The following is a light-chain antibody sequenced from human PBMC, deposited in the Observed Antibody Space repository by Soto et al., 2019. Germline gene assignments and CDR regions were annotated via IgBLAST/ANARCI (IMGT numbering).Light chain of an antibody. Sequence: EIVLTQSPGTLSLSPGERATLSCRASQSVSSSYLAWYQQKPGQAPRLVIYGASSRATGIPDRFSGSGSGTDFTLTISRLEPEDFGVYYCQQYGSSPPYTFGQGTKLEIK. J-gene: IGKJ2*01. V-gene: IGKV3-20*01. CDR1: QSVSSSY. CDR2: GAS. CDR3: QQYGSSPPYT.